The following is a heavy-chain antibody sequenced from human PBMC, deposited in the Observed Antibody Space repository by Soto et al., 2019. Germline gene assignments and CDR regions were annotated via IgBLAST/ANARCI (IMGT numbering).Heavy chain of an antibody. V-gene: IGHV3-23*01. Sequence: GGSLRLSCEASGFTFSSFPMSWVRQTPGKGLEWLSGISGAGGGSYYADSVKGRFTISRDNSKNTLYLQMNSLRVEDTALYYCAKDQLTARGDYFYYYGMDVWGRGTAVTHSS. CDR1: GFTFSSFP. CDR3: AKDQLTARGDYFYYYGMDV. CDR2: ISGAGGGS. J-gene: IGHJ6*02. D-gene: IGHD2-15*01.